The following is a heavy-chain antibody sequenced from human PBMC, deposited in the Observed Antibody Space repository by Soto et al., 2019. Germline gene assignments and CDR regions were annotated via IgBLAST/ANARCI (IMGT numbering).Heavy chain of an antibody. CDR3: ASGERSGRVRQSYCQH. V-gene: IGHV5-51*03. Sequence: VQLVQSGAELKKPGEALKMPCKGAGYSFTSSGIGWVRQMPGKGRQWMGIIYAGESDTRSSPSFQGQATISADKSITAAYLQGSSVKASDTAMDDCASGERSGRVRQSYCQHWGQGTLVTASS. CDR2: IYAGESDT. CDR1: GYSFTSSG. J-gene: IGHJ1*01. D-gene: IGHD3-10*01.